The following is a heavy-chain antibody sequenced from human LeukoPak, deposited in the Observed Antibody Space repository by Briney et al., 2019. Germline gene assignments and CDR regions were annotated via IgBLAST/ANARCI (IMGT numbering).Heavy chain of an antibody. CDR2: INTDGSST. D-gene: IGHD5-18*01. CDR3: ATGSGLWSPDY. V-gene: IGHV3-74*01. Sequence: GGSLRLSCAASGFTFSSYWMHWVRQAPGKGLVWVSRINTDGSSTSYADSEKGRFTISRDNAKNRLYVQMNSLRADDTAVYYCATGSGLWSPDYWGQGTLVTVSS. CDR1: GFTFSSYW. J-gene: IGHJ4*02.